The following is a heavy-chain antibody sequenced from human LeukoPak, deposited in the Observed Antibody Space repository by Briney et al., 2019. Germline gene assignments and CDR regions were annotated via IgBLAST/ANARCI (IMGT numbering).Heavy chain of an antibody. CDR2: IYYRSRWYN. Sequence: SQTLSLTCAISGDSVFTNSAAWNWIRQSPSRGLEWLGRIYYRSRWYNDYAVSVKSRISINPNTLKNQLSLQLNSVTPEDTAVYFCASGRFGDYFFDYWGQGTLVTVSS. CDR3: ASGRFGDYFFDY. J-gene: IGHJ4*02. V-gene: IGHV6-1*01. D-gene: IGHD3-10*01. CDR1: GDSVFTNSAA.